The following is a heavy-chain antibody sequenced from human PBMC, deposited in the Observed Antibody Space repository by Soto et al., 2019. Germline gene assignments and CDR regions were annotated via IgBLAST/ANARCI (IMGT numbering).Heavy chain of an antibody. CDR2: MYYSGST. CDR1: GGSISSSSYY. J-gene: IGHJ3*02. CDR3: ARYLTMVRGTFYI. Sequence: SETLSLTCTVSGGSISSSSYYWGWIRQHPGKWLEWIGSMYYSGSTYYNPSLKSRVTISVDTSKNQFSLKLSSVTAADTAVYYCARYLTMVRGTFYICGQQTMVTVSS. V-gene: IGHV4-39*01. D-gene: IGHD3-10*01.